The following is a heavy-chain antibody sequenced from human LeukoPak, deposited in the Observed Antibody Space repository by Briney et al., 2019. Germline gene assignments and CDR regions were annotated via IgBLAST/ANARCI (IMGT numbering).Heavy chain of an antibody. CDR3: ARVTSSYYYYGMDV. D-gene: IGHD1-14*01. CDR2: IYHSGST. V-gene: IGHV4-30-2*01. J-gene: IGHJ6*02. Sequence: SQTLSLTCAVSGGSISSGGYSWSWIRQPPGTGLEWLGYIYHSGSTYYNPSLKSRVTISVDRSKNQFSLKLSSVTAADTAVYYCARVTSSYYYYGMDVWGQGTTVTVSS. CDR1: GGSISSGGYS.